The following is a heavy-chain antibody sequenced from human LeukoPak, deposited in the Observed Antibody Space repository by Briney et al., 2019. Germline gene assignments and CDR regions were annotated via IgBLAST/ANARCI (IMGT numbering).Heavy chain of an antibody. D-gene: IGHD4-17*01. Sequence: GGSLRLSCAASGFTFSSYSMNWVRQAPGKGLEWVSSISSSSSYIYYADSVKGRFTISRDNAKNSLYLQMSSLRAEDTAVYYCAREEGSYGFTARDYWGQGTLVTVSS. J-gene: IGHJ4*02. CDR2: ISSSSSYI. CDR3: AREEGSYGFTARDY. V-gene: IGHV3-21*01. CDR1: GFTFSSYS.